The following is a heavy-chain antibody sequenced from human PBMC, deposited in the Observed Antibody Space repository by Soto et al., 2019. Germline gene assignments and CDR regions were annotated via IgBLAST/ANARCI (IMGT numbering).Heavy chain of an antibody. Sequence: QVQLVESGGGLVKPGGSLRLSCAASGFTFSDYYMSWIRQAPGKGLEWVSYISSSGSTIYHADSVKGRFTISRDNAKNSLYLQMNSLRAEDTAVYYCARHAMYYYDSSGLRAFDIWGQGTMVTVSS. J-gene: IGHJ3*02. CDR2: ISSSGSTI. CDR3: ARHAMYYYDSSGLRAFDI. CDR1: GFTFSDYY. D-gene: IGHD3-22*01. V-gene: IGHV3-11*01.